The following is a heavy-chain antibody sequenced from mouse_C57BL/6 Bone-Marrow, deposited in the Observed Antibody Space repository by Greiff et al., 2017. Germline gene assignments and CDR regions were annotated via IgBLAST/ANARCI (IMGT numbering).Heavy chain of an antibody. V-gene: IGHV5-17*01. Sequence: DVHLVESGGGLVKPGGSLKLSCAASGFTFSDYGMHWVRQAPGKGLEWVAYISSGSSTIYYADTVKGRFTISRDNAKNTLFLQMTSLRSEDTAMYYCARYAMDYWGQGTSVTVSS. CDR1: GFTFSDYG. CDR3: ARYAMDY. J-gene: IGHJ4*01. CDR2: ISSGSSTI.